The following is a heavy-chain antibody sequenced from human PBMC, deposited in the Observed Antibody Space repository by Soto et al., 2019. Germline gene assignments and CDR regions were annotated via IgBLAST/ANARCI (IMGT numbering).Heavy chain of an antibody. V-gene: IGHV5-51*01. D-gene: IGHD4-17*01. CDR1: GYSFTDSW. CDR2: LYPGDSDT. Sequence: PGESVKISCKGSGYSFTDSWIGWVRQMPGKGLEYMGILYPGDSDTRYSPSFQGQVTISADKSISTAYLQWSSLKASDTAIYYCARLYGGPTEPYFNQYCFDYWGQGTLVTVSS. J-gene: IGHJ4*02. CDR3: ARLYGGPTEPYFNQYCFDY.